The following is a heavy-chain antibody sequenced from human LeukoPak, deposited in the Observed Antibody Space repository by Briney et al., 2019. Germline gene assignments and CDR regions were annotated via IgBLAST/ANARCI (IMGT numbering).Heavy chain of an antibody. CDR3: ARHWGSNWFDP. CDR2: IYYSGST. D-gene: IGHD7-27*01. CDR1: GYSVSSGYY. J-gene: IGHJ5*02. V-gene: IGHV4-61*01. Sequence: SETLSLTCTVSGYSVSSGYYWSWIRQPPGKGLEWIGYIYYSGSTNYNPSLKSRVTISVDTSKNQFSLKLSSVTAADTAVYYCARHWGSNWFDPWGQGTLVTVSS.